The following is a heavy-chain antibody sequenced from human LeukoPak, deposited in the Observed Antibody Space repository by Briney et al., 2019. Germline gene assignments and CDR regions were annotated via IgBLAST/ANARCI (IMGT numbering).Heavy chain of an antibody. Sequence: SETLSLTCSISGDYISSSNYYWGWIRQPPGKGLEWSGNIYYTGRTYYNPSLKSRVSISIDTSKNEFSLKVRSVTAADTAVYYCARLYYYDASGPPLWGQGTLVIVSS. J-gene: IGHJ4*02. CDR3: ARLYYYDASGPPL. V-gene: IGHV4-39*01. D-gene: IGHD3-22*01. CDR1: GDYISSSNYY. CDR2: IYYTGRT.